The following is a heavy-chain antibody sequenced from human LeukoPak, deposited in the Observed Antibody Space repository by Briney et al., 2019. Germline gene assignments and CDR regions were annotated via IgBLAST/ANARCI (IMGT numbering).Heavy chain of an antibody. CDR3: ATSDSSLFDY. Sequence: GGSLRLSCAASGFTFSYYSMNWVRQAPGKGLEGVSYISSSSTTIFYADSVKGRFTISRDNAKNSLFLQMNGLRDEDTALYYCATSDSSLFDYWGQGTLVTVSS. D-gene: IGHD3-22*01. CDR1: GFTFSYYS. CDR2: ISSSSTTI. V-gene: IGHV3-48*02. J-gene: IGHJ4*02.